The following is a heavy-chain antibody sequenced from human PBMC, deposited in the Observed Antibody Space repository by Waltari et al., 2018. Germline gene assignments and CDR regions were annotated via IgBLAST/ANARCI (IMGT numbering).Heavy chain of an antibody. Sequence: QVQLQQWGAGLLKPSETLSLTCVVSGGSSSGYYWRWIRQPPGKGIEWIGGINHSGRTNYNPSLKSRVTISIDTSKIQFSLKLRSVTVADTAVYYCARANTIFGVIRTWYYMDVWGKGTPVTVSS. V-gene: IGHV4-34*01. CDR3: ARANTIFGVIRTWYYMDV. D-gene: IGHD3-3*01. CDR2: INHSGRT. J-gene: IGHJ6*03. CDR1: GGSSSGYY.